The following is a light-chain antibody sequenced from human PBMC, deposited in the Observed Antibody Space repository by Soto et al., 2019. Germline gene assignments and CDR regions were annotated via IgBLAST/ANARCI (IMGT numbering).Light chain of an antibody. Sequence: QSALIQPASVSGSPGQSITISCTGTSRDVGGSNYVSWYQHHPHRAPKLLIYEVSYRPSGVASRFSGSKSGNTASLTISGLHAEDDADYYCSSYTSRSTLEVFGVGTKLTVL. CDR3: SSYTSRSTLEV. J-gene: IGLJ1*01. V-gene: IGLV2-14*01. CDR2: EVS. CDR1: SRDVGGSNY.